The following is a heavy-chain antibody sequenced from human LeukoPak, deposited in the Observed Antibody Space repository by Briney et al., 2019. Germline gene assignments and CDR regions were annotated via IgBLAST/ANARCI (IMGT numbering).Heavy chain of an antibody. CDR2: ITSSSGST. J-gene: IGHJ4*02. D-gene: IGHD3-16*01. CDR1: GFSVSDYS. Sequence: GGSLRLSRAASGFSVSDYSMSWIRQSPGKGLEWISYITSSSGSTNYADSVKGRFTISRDNAKNSVALQMNSLRAEDTAVYYCTRERRGSYYAFESWGQGTLVTVSS. V-gene: IGHV3-11*05. CDR3: TRERRGSYYAFES.